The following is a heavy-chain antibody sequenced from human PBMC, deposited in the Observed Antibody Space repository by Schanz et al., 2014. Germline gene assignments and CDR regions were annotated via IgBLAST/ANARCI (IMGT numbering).Heavy chain of an antibody. J-gene: IGHJ6*03. CDR1: GLTFSDYY. V-gene: IGHV3-11*05. D-gene: IGHD5-12*01. Sequence: QVQLVESGGGLVKPGGSLRLSCAASGLTFSDYYMSWIRQAPGKGLEWVSYISSSSSYTNYADSVKGRFTISRDNAKNSLYLQMNSLSAEDTAVYYCARVDSVYDSHLYYYYYYMDVWGKGTTVTVYS. CDR2: ISSSSSYT. CDR3: ARVDSVYDSHLYYYYYYMDV.